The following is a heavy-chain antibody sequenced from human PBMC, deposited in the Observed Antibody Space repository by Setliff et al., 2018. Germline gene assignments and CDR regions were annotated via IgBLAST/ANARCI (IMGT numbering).Heavy chain of an antibody. Sequence: ASVKVSCKTSGYTFGAHYIHWVRQAPGQGLEWMGWISAYTGKTDYAQNFQGRVTMTRNTSISTAYMELRSLRSDDTAVYYCARDRVEDYGGILHYYYYYMDVWGKGTTVTVSS. V-gene: IGHV1-8*02. CDR1: GYTFGAHY. D-gene: IGHD4-17*01. CDR3: ARDRVEDYGGILHYYYYYMDV. J-gene: IGHJ6*03. CDR2: ISAYTGKT.